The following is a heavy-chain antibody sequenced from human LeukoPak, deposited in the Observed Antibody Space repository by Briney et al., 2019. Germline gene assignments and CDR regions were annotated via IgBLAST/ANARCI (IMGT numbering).Heavy chain of an antibody. CDR2: INHSGST. CDR3: ARGPSILTGYYDLDY. J-gene: IGHJ4*02. D-gene: IGHD3-9*01. V-gene: IGHV4-34*01. CDR1: GGSFSGYY. Sequence: SETLSLTCAVYGGSFSGYYWSWIRQPPGKGLEWIGEINHSGSTNYNPSLKSRVTISVDTSKNQFSLKLSSVTAADTAVYYCARGPSILTGYYDLDYWGQGTLVTVSS.